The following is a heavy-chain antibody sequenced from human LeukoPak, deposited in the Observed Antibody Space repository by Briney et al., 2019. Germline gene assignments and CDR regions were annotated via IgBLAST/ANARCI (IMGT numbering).Heavy chain of an antibody. J-gene: IGHJ6*03. CDR1: GGSIKRPY. CDR3: ARDSSPAALPYTDA. CDR2: IDDSGNT. D-gene: IGHD2-2*01. Sequence: SETLSLTCLVSGGSIKRPYWTWIRQAPGKGLEWIGNIDDSGNTNYSPSANCGIAMSIDTTKNPFSLRVTAVTGADGALYFCARDSSPAALPYTDAWGKGTAVTVSS. V-gene: IGHV4-59*11.